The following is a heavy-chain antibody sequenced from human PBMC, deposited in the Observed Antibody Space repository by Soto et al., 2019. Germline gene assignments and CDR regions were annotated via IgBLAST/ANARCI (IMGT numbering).Heavy chain of an antibody. J-gene: IGHJ5*02. CDR3: ASTYSTSWYWFDP. CDR2: IFSNDEK. V-gene: IGHV2-26*04. Sequence: QVTVKESGPVLVKPTETLTLTCTVSGFSLSNAGLGVSWIRQPPGKALEWRAHIFSNDEKSYSTSLKSRLTISXDXXKSQVVLTMTNMDPVDTATYYCASTYSTSWYWFDPWGQGTLVTVSS. D-gene: IGHD6-13*01. CDR1: GFSLSNAGLG.